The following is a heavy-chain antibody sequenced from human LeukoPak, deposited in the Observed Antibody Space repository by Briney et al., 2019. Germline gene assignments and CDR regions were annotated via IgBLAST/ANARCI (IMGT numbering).Heavy chain of an antibody. CDR1: GFTFSSYG. D-gene: IGHD4-17*01. CDR2: IRYDGSNK. J-gene: IGHJ6*02. V-gene: IGHV3-30*02. Sequence: GGSLRLSCAASGFTFSSYGMHWVRQAPSKGLEWVAFIRYDGSNKYYADSVKGRFTISRDNAKNSLYLQMNSLRAEDTAVYYCARPNPYGDYQVDYYGMDVWGQGTTVTVSS. CDR3: ARPNPYGDYQVDYYGMDV.